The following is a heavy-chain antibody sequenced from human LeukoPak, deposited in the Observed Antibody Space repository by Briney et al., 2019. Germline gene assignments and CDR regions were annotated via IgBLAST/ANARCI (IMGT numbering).Heavy chain of an antibody. Sequence: QTGGSLRLSCAACGFTFSTYWMTWVRQAPGKGLEWVATIRQDDIERHLVDSVKGRFFISRDNAKNSLYLQMNSLTVEDTAVYYCVRGCNRAHCPYFFDSWGQGTLITVS. CDR2: IRQDDIER. J-gene: IGHJ4*02. V-gene: IGHV3-7*01. CDR1: GFTFSTYW. D-gene: IGHD2/OR15-2a*01. CDR3: VRGCNRAHCPYFFDS.